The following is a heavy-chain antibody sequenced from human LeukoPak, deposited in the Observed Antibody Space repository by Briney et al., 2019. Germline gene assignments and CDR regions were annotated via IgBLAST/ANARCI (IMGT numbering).Heavy chain of an antibody. J-gene: IGHJ3*02. D-gene: IGHD3-22*01. CDR3: AKAAPPYDSSGLGAFDI. Sequence: GGSLRLSCAASGITFSSYAMSWVRQAPGKGLEWVSAISGSGGSTYYADSVKGRFTISRDNSKNTLYLQMNSLRAEDTAVYYCAKAAPPYDSSGLGAFDIWGQGTMVTVSS. CDR1: GITFSSYA. V-gene: IGHV3-23*01. CDR2: ISGSGGST.